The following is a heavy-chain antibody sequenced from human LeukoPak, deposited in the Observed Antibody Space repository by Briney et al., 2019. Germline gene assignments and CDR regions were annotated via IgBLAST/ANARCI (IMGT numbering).Heavy chain of an antibody. CDR2: IYYSGST. CDR3: GSYSPSHDAFDI. J-gene: IGHJ3*02. D-gene: IGHD2-15*01. Sequence: PSETLSLTRTVSGGSISSSSYYWGWIRQPPGKGLEWIGSIYYSGSTYYNPSLKSRVTIPVDKSKNQFSLKLSSVTAADTAVYYCGSYSPSHDAFDIWGQGTMVTVSS. CDR1: GGSISSSSYY. V-gene: IGHV4-39*07.